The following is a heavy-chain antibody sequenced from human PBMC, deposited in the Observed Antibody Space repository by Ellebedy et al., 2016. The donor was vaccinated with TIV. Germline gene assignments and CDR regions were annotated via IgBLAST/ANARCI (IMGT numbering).Heavy chain of an antibody. D-gene: IGHD6-19*01. CDR3: TRETNSPPGAVAGTGFDC. V-gene: IGHV3-30*02. CDR2: KRFDGRME. J-gene: IGHJ4*02. Sequence: GESLKISCVASGFRLSTHGMHWVRQAPGKGLEWVAFKRFDGRMEYNGDSVKGRFIISRDVSKNTLYLQMNRLRAEDTAMYYCTRETNSPPGAVAGTGFDCWGQGTLVIVSS. CDR1: GFRLSTHG.